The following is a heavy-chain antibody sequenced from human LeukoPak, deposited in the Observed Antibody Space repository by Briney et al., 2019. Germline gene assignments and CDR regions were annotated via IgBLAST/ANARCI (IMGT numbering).Heavy chain of an antibody. Sequence: LPGGSLRLSCAASGFTFSSYEMNWVRQAPGKGLEWVSYISSSGSTIYYADSVKGRFTISRDNAKNLLYLQMNSLRAEDTAVYYCARDYSGDFDYWGQGTLVTVSS. CDR3: ARDYSGDFDY. CDR2: ISSSGSTI. CDR1: GFTFSSYE. D-gene: IGHD5-12*01. J-gene: IGHJ4*02. V-gene: IGHV3-48*03.